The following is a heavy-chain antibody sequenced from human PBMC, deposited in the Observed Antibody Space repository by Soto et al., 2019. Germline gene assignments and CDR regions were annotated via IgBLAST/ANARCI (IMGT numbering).Heavy chain of an antibody. J-gene: IGHJ4*02. V-gene: IGHV4-34*01. CDR2: INHSGST. CDR3: ASYYGSGSYTDY. CDR1: GGSFSGYY. D-gene: IGHD3-10*01. Sequence: QVQLQQWGAGLLKPSETLSLTCAVYGGSFSGYYWRWIRQPPGKGQEWIGEINHSGSTNYNPSLKSRVTISVDTAKNQFSLKLSSVTAADTAGYYCASYYGSGSYTDYWGQGTLVTVSS.